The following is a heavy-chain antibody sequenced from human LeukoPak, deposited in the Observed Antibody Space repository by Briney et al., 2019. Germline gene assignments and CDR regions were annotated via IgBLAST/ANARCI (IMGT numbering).Heavy chain of an antibody. CDR3: ARDRGTYDYVWGSYRLGAFDI. CDR2: IKQDGSEK. V-gene: IGHV3-7*03. D-gene: IGHD3-16*02. Sequence: GGSLRLSCAASGFTFSSYWMSWVRQAPGKGLEWVANIKQDGSEKYYVDSVKGRFTISRDNAKNSLYLQMNSLRAEDTAVYYCARDRGTYDYVWGSYRLGAFDIWGQGTVVTVSS. CDR1: GFTFSSYW. J-gene: IGHJ3*02.